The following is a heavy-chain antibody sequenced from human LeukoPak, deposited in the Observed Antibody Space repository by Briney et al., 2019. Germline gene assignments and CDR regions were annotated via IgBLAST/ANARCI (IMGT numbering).Heavy chain of an antibody. CDR3: ARAWGSYYYDSSGYAFEGFDP. Sequence: GSSVKVSCKASGGTFSSYAISWVRQAPGQGLEWMGGIIPIFGTANYAQKFQGRVTITRDTSASTAYMELSSLRSEDTAVYYCARAWGSYYYDSSGYAFEGFDPWGQGTLVTVSP. D-gene: IGHD3-22*01. V-gene: IGHV1-69*05. CDR1: GGTFSSYA. CDR2: IIPIFGTA. J-gene: IGHJ5*02.